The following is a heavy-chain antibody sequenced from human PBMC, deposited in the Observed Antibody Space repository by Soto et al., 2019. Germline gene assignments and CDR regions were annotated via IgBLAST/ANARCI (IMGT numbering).Heavy chain of an antibody. D-gene: IGHD3-10*01. CDR3: ARRPGSYYWVPGMDV. CDR2: IYPGDSDT. J-gene: IGHJ6*02. CDR1: GYSFTSYW. V-gene: IGHV5-51*01. Sequence: PGESLKISCKGSGYSFTSYWIGWVRQMPGKGLEWMGIIYPGDSDTRYSPSFQGQVTISADKSISTAYLQWSSLKASDTAMYYCARRPGSYYWVPGMDVWGQGTTVTVSS.